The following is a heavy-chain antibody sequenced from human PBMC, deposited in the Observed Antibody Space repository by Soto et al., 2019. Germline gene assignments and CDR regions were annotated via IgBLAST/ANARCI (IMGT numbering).Heavy chain of an antibody. J-gene: IGHJ4*02. Sequence: XGSLRLSCTASGFTFSAYRMNWVRQAPGKGLEWVSSISSSSSYIYYADSVKGRFTISRDNAKNSLYLQMNSLRAEDTAVYYCASLYIAAAGTSYWGQGSLVTVSS. V-gene: IGHV3-21*01. D-gene: IGHD6-13*01. CDR1: GFTFSAYR. CDR3: ASLYIAAAGTSY. CDR2: ISSSSSYI.